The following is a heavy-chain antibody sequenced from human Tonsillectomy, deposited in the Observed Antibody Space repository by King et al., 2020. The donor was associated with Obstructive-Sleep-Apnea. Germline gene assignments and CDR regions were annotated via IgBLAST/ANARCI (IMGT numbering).Heavy chain of an antibody. J-gene: IGHJ1*01. Sequence: QLVQSGAEVKKPGSSVKVSCKVSGGTFSSHAISWVRQAPGEGLEWMGGIIPISCKVDYTQKFQDRVTITADGLTSTVYMELNSLRSGDTDVYCCARPSVAGTGYFQNWGQGTLVTVSS. CDR2: IIPISCKV. CDR1: GGTFSSHA. CDR3: ARPSVAGTGYFQN. V-gene: IGHV1-69*01. D-gene: IGHD6-19*01.